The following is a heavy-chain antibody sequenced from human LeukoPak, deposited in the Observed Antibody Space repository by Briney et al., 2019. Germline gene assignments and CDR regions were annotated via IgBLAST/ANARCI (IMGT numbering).Heavy chain of an antibody. Sequence: SETLSLTCTVSGGSISSYYWSWIRQPAGKGLEWIGRIYTSGSNNYNPSLKSRVTISVDTSENQFSLKLSSVTAADTAVYFCARGPYSYDSSGAFDIWGQGTMVTVSS. D-gene: IGHD3-22*01. CDR1: GGSISSYY. CDR2: IYTSGSN. J-gene: IGHJ3*02. V-gene: IGHV4-4*07. CDR3: ARGPYSYDSSGAFDI.